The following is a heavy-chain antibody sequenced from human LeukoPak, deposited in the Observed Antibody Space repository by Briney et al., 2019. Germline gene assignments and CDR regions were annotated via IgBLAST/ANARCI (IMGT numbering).Heavy chain of an antibody. J-gene: IGHJ3*02. CDR2: IYTSGST. V-gene: IGHV4-4*07. D-gene: IGHD2-2*01. CDR1: GGSMSSYY. CDR3: ARGHRGYCTSTSCDAFDI. Sequence: SETLSLTCTVSGGSMSSYYWSWIRQPAGKGLEWIGRIYTSGSTNYNPSLKSRVTISVDTSKNQFSLKLNSVTAADTAVYYCARGHRGYCTSTSCDAFDIWGQGTMVTVSS.